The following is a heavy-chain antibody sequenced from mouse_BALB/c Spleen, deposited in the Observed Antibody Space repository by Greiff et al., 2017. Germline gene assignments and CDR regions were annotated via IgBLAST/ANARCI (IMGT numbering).Heavy chain of an antibody. Sequence: VQLQQSGPELVKPGASVKVSCKASGYAFTSYNMYWVKQSHGKSLEWIGYIDPYNGGTSYNQKFKGKATLTVDKSSSTAYMHLNSLTSEDSAVYYCARDGAGTATWFAYWGQGTLVTVSA. J-gene: IGHJ3*01. CDR1: GYAFTSYN. D-gene: IGHD1-2*01. V-gene: IGHV1S135*01. CDR3: ARDGAGTATWFAY. CDR2: IDPYNGGT.